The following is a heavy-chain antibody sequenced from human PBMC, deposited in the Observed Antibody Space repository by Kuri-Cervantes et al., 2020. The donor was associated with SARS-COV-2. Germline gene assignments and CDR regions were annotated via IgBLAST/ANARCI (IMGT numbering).Heavy chain of an antibody. CDR1: GFTFSGSA. CDR3: TRRGPPLWHFDL. V-gene: IGHV3-73*01. D-gene: IGHD3-16*01. CDR2: IRSKANSYAT. Sequence: RGSLRLSCAASGFTFSGSAMHWVRQASGKGLEWVGRIRSKANSYATAYAASVKGKFTISRDDSKNTAYLQMNSLKTEDTAVYYCTRRGPPLWHFDLWGRGTLVTVSS. J-gene: IGHJ2*01.